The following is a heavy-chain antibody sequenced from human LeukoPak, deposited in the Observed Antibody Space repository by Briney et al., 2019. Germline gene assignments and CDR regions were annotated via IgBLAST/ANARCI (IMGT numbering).Heavy chain of an antibody. CDR2: VYSGDSDT. CDR1: GYSFTTYW. V-gene: IGHV5-51*01. D-gene: IGHD3-22*01. J-gene: IGHJ4*02. CDR3: ARRYYYDSSGYYFGGYFDD. Sequence: GESLKISCKVSGYSFTTYWIDWVRQMPGKGLEWMGTVYSGDSDTRYSPSFQGQVTISADKSISTAYLQSSSLKASDTAMYYCARRYYYDSSGYYFGGYFDDWGQGTLVTVSS.